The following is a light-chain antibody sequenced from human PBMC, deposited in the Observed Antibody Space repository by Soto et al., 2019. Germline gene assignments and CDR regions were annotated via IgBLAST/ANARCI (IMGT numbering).Light chain of an antibody. J-gene: IGKJ1*01. CDR2: KAS. Sequence: DIPMTQSPSTLSSSVGDTVTISCRASQTIDNWVAWYQQKPGKAPKLLISKASTLESGVPSRFRGSGSGTEFTLTISSLQPDDFATYYCQQYHSYRTFGQGTKVEI. CDR3: QQYHSYRT. V-gene: IGKV1-5*03. CDR1: QTIDNW.